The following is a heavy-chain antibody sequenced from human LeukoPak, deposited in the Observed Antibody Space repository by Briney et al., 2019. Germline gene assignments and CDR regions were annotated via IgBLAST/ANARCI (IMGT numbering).Heavy chain of an antibody. CDR2: IYYSGST. D-gene: IGHD1-26*01. CDR1: CGSISSYY. CDR3: ASSSLWGATLDY. J-gene: IGHJ4*02. Sequence: SETLSLTCTVSCGSISSYYWSWIRQPPGKGLEWIGYIYYSGSTNYNPPLKSRVTISVDTSKNQFSLKLSSVTAADTAVYYCASSSLWGATLDYWGQGTLVTVSS. V-gene: IGHV4-59*01.